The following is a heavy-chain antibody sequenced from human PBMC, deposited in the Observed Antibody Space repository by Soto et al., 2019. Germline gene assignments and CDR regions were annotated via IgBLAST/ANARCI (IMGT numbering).Heavy chain of an antibody. CDR3: ARGGVSSGWDFKYYYYYYGMDV. J-gene: IGHJ6*02. CDR2: IHHSGIT. V-gene: IGHV4-39*07. Sequence: SETLSLTCTVSGVSISNSSYYWGWIRRPPGKGLGWIGTIHHSGITNYNPSLKSRVTISVDTSKNQFSLKLTSVTAADTAVYYCARGGVSSGWDFKYYYYYYGMDVWGQGTTVTVSS. CDR1: GVSISNSSYY. D-gene: IGHD6-19*01.